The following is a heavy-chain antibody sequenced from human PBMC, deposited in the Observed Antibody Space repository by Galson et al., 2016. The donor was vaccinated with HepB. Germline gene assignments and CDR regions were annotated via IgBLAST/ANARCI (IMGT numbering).Heavy chain of an antibody. Sequence: PALVKPTQTLTLTCTFSGFSLTTTGVGVNWFRQPPGKALERLAVIYWNDDEFYSPSLISRLTITKDTSKNQVALTLTDIDPVDTATYYCAHVDKTYAYLWRTYLYTFGYWCQGTLVTVSS. CDR3: AHVDKTYAYLWRTYLYTFGY. J-gene: IGHJ4*02. V-gene: IGHV2-5*01. CDR2: IYWNDDE. D-gene: IGHD3-16*02. CDR1: GFSLTTTGVG.